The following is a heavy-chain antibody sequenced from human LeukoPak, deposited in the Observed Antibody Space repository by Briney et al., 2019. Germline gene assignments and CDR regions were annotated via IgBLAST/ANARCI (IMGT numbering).Heavy chain of an antibody. CDR3: ARLTMFRGVIYGTDRHSDL. J-gene: IGHJ2*01. D-gene: IGHD3-10*01. CDR2: IYDSGDT. Sequence: SETLSLTCTVSGGSISSSSYYWGWLRQPPGKGLKWIGSIYDSGDTHNNPSLKSRVTISVDTSKNQFSLKLSSVTAADTAVYYCARLTMFRGVIYGTDRHSDLWGRGTLVTVSS. CDR1: GGSISSSSYY. V-gene: IGHV4-39*07.